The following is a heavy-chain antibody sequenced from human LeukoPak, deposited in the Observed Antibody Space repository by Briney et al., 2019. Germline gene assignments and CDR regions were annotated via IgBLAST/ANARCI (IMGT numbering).Heavy chain of an antibody. CDR2: ISYDGSNK. Sequence: PGGSLRLSCAASGFTFSSYAMHWVRQAPGKGLEWVAVISYDGSNKYYADSVKGRFTISRDNSKNTLYLQMNSLRAEDTAVYYCARGSTYYDFWSGYYTGIVFDYWGQGTLVTVSS. D-gene: IGHD3-3*01. V-gene: IGHV3-30-3*01. CDR1: GFTFSSYA. CDR3: ARGSTYYDFWSGYYTGIVFDY. J-gene: IGHJ4*02.